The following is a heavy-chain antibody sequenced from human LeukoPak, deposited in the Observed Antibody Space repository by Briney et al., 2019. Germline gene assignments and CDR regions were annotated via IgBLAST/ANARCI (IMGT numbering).Heavy chain of an antibody. D-gene: IGHD6-13*01. J-gene: IGHJ4*02. Sequence: GGSLRLSCAASGFSVSSYGMHWVRQAPGKGLEWVAVISYDGSNKYYADSVKGRFTISRDNSKNTLYLQMNSLRAEDTAVYYCAKGEQLVSLIDYWGQGTLVTVSS. CDR2: ISYDGSNK. CDR1: GFSVSSYG. CDR3: AKGEQLVSLIDY. V-gene: IGHV3-30*18.